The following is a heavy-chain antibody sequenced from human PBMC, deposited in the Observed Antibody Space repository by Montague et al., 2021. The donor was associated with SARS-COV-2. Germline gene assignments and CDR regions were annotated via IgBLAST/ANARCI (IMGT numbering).Heavy chain of an antibody. D-gene: IGHD3-3*01. J-gene: IGHJ5*02. CDR2: INHSGNT. CDR3: ARASSSWSGLDP. V-gene: IGHV4-34*01. Sequence: SETLSLTCAVYGGSFSGYYWTWVRQPPGKGLEWIGEINHSGNTNYKPSLESRITMSVDTSKSLVSLNLTSVTAADTAVYYCARASSSWSGLDPWGQGTLVNVSS. CDR1: GGSFSGYY.